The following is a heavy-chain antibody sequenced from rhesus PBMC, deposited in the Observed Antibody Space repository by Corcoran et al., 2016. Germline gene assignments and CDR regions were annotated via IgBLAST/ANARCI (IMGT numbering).Heavy chain of an antibody. CDR3: AKHHARGSGYYPNYGLDS. J-gene: IGHJ6*01. V-gene: IGHV4-93*02. CDR2: IYGGRGSP. Sequence: QVQLQESGPGLVKPSETLSLTCAVSGGSIRSSNWWRWIRQSPGKGLELNGYIYGGRGSPTSNPSLKSRVTSSTGPPNNLFSLKLTSVTAASTAVYYCAKHHARGSGYYPNYGLDSWGQGVVVTVSS. D-gene: IGHD3-28*01. CDR1: GGSIRSSNW.